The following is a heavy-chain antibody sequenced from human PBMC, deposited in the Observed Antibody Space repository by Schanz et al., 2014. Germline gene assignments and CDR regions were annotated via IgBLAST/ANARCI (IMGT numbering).Heavy chain of an antibody. J-gene: IGHJ6*02. CDR3: ARAPPPYSSSPYYWYYGMDV. CDR1: GFTFSDYY. D-gene: IGHD6-6*01. Sequence: QVQLVESGGGLVKPGGSLRLSCAASGFTFSDYYMNWIRQAPGKGLEWVSYISNSGYTIYYADSVKGRFTISRDNAKNSLYLQMTSLRAEDTPVYYCARAPPPYSSSPYYWYYGMDVWGQGTTVTVSS. CDR2: ISNSGYTI. V-gene: IGHV3-11*01.